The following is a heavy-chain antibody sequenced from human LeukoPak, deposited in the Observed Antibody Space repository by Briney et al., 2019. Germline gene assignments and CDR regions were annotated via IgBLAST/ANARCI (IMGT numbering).Heavy chain of an antibody. CDR3: ARGSATGVSYGFFYMDV. J-gene: IGHJ6*03. CDR1: GFTFSSYS. D-gene: IGHD5-18*01. CDR2: ISSSSSYI. V-gene: IGHV3-21*01. Sequence: PGGSLRLSCAASGFTFSSYSMNWVRQAPGKGLEWVSSISSSSSYIYYADSVKGRFTISRDNAKNSLYLQMNSLRAEDTAVYYCARGSATGVSYGFFYMDVWGKGTTVTVSS.